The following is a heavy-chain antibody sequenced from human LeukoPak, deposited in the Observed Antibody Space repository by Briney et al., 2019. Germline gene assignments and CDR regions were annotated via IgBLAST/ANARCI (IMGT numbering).Heavy chain of an antibody. J-gene: IGHJ3*02. CDR2: TYTGGNS. V-gene: IGHV3-53*01. D-gene: IGHD3-22*01. CDR3: ARGGRGSAAVVAPRSFDI. CDR1: GFTVGSIH. Sequence: GGSLRVSCAASGFTVGSIHMVWVRQAPGKGLEWVSVTYTGGNSYYADSVKGRFIISRDISKNTLYLQMNSLRAEDSALYYCARGGRGSAAVVAPRSFDIWGQGTMVTVSS.